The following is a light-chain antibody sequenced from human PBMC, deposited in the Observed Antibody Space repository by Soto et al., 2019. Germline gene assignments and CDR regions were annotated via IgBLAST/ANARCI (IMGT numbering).Light chain of an antibody. CDR1: SSNIGSNT. CDR2: SNN. Sequence: QSVLTQPPSASGTPGQRVTISCSGSSSNIGSNTVNWYQQLPGTAPKLLIYSNNQRPSGVPDRFSGSKSGTSASLAISGLQSEDEADYYGAAWDDRLNGYVFGTGTKVTVL. V-gene: IGLV1-44*01. CDR3: AAWDDRLNGYV. J-gene: IGLJ1*01.